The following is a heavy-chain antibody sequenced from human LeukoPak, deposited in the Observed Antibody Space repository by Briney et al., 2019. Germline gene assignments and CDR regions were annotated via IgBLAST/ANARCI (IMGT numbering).Heavy chain of an antibody. Sequence: GGSLRLSCAASGFTFSSYAMSWVRQAPGKGLVWVSRINGDGSTTSYADSVKGGFTISRDNAKNTLYLQMSSLRAEDTAVYYCATGNYYDSRGYYTFGHWGQGTLVTVSS. CDR1: GFTFSSYA. D-gene: IGHD3-22*01. CDR3: ATGNYYDSRGYYTFGH. J-gene: IGHJ4*02. V-gene: IGHV3-74*01. CDR2: INGDGSTT.